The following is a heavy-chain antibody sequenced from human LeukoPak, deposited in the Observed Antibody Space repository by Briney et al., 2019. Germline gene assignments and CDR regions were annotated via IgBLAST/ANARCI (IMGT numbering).Heavy chain of an antibody. Sequence: PGGSLRLSCAASGFTFSSYRMNWVRQAPGKGLEWVSSISSSGNYIYYADSVKGRFTISRDNAKNSLYLQMNSLRAEDTAVYYWARSGGGMDDYWGQGTLVTVSS. J-gene: IGHJ4*02. V-gene: IGHV3-21*01. CDR2: ISSSGNYI. CDR3: ARSGGGMDDY. D-gene: IGHD3-16*01. CDR1: GFTFSSYR.